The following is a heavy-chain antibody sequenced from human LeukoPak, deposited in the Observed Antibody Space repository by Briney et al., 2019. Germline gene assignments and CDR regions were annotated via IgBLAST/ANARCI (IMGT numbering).Heavy chain of an antibody. CDR3: ARFRTEELLPDY. J-gene: IGHJ4*02. CDR1: GYSFTSYW. D-gene: IGHD1-26*01. Sequence: GGSLRLSCKGSGYSFTSYWIGWVRQMPGKGLEWMGIIYPGDSDTRYSPSFQGQVTISADKSISTAYLQWSSLKASDTAMYYCARFRTEELLPDYWGQGTLVTVSS. V-gene: IGHV5-51*01. CDR2: IYPGDSDT.